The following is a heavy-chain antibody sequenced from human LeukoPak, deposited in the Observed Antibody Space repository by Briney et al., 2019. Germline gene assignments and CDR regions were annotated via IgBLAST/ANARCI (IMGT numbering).Heavy chain of an antibody. V-gene: IGHV1-2*02. J-gene: IGHJ6*03. Sequence: ASVKVSCEASGYTFTGYYMHWVRQAPGQGLEWMGWINPNSGGTNYAQKFQGRVTMTRDTSISTAYMELSRLRSDDTAVYYCARANRFLEWLPYYYYYMDVWGKGTTVTVSS. CDR1: GYTFTGYY. CDR2: INPNSGGT. CDR3: ARANRFLEWLPYYYYYMDV. D-gene: IGHD3-3*01.